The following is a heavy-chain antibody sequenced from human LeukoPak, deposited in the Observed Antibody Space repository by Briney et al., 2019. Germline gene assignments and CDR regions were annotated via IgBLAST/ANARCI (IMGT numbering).Heavy chain of an antibody. D-gene: IGHD3-10*01. CDR1: GYTFSSYA. Sequence: ASVCPSSKVSGYTFSSYATGCVRQAPGQGLEWMGWISAYNGNTNYAQKLQGRVTMTTDTSTSTAYMELRSLRSDDTAVYYCAREGVLLWFGESSLGNYLHLWPQGTLVTVSS. CDR2: ISAYNGNT. J-gene: IGHJ5*02. V-gene: IGHV1-18*01. CDR3: AREGVLLWFGESSLGNYLHL.